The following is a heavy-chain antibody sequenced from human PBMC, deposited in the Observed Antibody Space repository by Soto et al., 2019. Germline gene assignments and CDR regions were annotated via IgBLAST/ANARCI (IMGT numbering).Heavy chain of an antibody. Sequence: SSVKVSCKASGGTFSSYAISWVRQAPGQGLEWMGGIIPIFGTANYAQKFQGRVTITADESTSTDYMELSSLRSGDTAVYYCASAILVATIPHYYGMDVWGQ. CDR3: ASAILVATIPHYYGMDV. V-gene: IGHV1-69*13. CDR1: GGTFSSYA. D-gene: IGHD5-12*01. CDR2: IIPIFGTA. J-gene: IGHJ6*01.